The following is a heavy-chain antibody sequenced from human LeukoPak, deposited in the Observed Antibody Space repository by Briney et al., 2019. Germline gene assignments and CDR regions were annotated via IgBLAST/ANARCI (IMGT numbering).Heavy chain of an antibody. V-gene: IGHV3-53*01. CDR3: ARGGALDI. Sequence: PGGSLRLSCAASGFTVSDNYMTWVRQAPGKGLEWVSPISNGGNTYYEDSVKGRFTISRDISQNMLYLQMNSRRAEDTAVYYCARGGALDIWGQGTMVIVS. D-gene: IGHD4/OR15-4a*01. CDR1: GFTVSDNY. J-gene: IGHJ3*02. CDR2: ISNGGNT.